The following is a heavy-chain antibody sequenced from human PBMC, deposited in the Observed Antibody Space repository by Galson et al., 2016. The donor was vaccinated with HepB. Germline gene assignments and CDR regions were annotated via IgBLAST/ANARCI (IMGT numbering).Heavy chain of an antibody. CDR1: GFTFSMYW. V-gene: IGHV3-23*05. CDR3: ASSQIPFQRDHFYYYGLDF. D-gene: IGHD2-2*01. J-gene: IGHJ6*02. Sequence: SLRLSCAASGFTFSMYWMSWVRQAPGKGLEWVSAISDSGSRTYYADSVQGRFAISRDISKNTMFLQMDSLAVEDTAVYYCASSQIPFQRDHFYYYGLDFWGQGTTVTVSS. CDR2: ISDSGSRT.